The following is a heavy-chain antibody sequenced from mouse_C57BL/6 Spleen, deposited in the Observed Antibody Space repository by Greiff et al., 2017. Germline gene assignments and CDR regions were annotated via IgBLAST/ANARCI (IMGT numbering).Heavy chain of an antibody. D-gene: IGHD1-1*01. CDR2: IDPSDSYT. V-gene: IGHV1-69*01. J-gene: IGHJ4*01. CDR3: ARRNYYYGSSYEDYAMDY. CDR1: GYTFTSYW. Sequence: QVQLQQPGAELVMPGASVKLSCKASGYTFTSYWMHWVQQRPGQGLEWIGEIDPSDSYTNYNQKFKGKSTLTVDKSSSTAYMQLSSLTSEDSAVYYCARRNYYYGSSYEDYAMDYWGQGTSVTVSS.